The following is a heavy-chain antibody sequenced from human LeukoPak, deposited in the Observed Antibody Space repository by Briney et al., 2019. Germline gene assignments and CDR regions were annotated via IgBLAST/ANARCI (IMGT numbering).Heavy chain of an antibody. CDR1: GGSFSGYY. Sequence: SETLSLTCAVYGGSFSGYYWSWIRQPPGKGLEWIGEINHSGSTYYNPSLKSRVTISVDTSKNQFSLKLSSVTAADTAVYYCARGPDRITGTTVGFDYWGQGTLVTVSS. J-gene: IGHJ4*02. CDR2: INHSGST. D-gene: IGHD1-7*01. CDR3: ARGPDRITGTTVGFDY. V-gene: IGHV4-34*09.